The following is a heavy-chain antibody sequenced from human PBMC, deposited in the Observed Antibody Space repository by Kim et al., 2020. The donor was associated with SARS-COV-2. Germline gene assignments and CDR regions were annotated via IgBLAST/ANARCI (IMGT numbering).Heavy chain of an antibody. CDR2: IYSGGST. CDR1: GFTVSSNY. J-gene: IGHJ4*02. CDR3: VVRYYDSRGYYSYYFDY. Sequence: GGSLRLSCAASGFTVSSNYMIWVRQAPGKGLEWVSVIYSGGSTYYAGSVKGRFTISRDNSKNTLYLQMNSLKAEDTAVYYCVVRYYDSRGYYSYYFDYWGQGTLVTVSS. V-gene: IGHV3-66*02. D-gene: IGHD3-22*01.